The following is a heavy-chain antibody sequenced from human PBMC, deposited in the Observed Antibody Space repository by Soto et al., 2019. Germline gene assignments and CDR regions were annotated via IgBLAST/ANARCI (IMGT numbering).Heavy chain of an antibody. CDR1: GFTFSSYS. CDR2: ISSSSSTI. CDR3: ARERSGYYDSSGYAPDAFGI. V-gene: IGHV3-48*01. J-gene: IGHJ3*02. D-gene: IGHD3-22*01. Sequence: GGSLRLSCAASGFTFSSYSMNWVRQAPGKGLEWVSYISSSSSTIYYADSVKGRFTISRDNAKNSLYLQMNSLRAEDTAVYYCARERSGYYDSSGYAPDAFGIWGQGTMVTVSS.